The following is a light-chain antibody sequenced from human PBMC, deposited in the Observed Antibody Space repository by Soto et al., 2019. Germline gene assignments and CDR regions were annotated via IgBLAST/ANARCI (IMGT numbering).Light chain of an antibody. CDR3: QQYISYPLT. CDR2: EAS. CDR1: QSITTW. V-gene: IGKV1-5*01. Sequence: IQMTQSPSTLSASVGDGVTITCRASQSITTWLAWYQQKVGKAPKLLLSEASTLETGVPSRFSGSGSGTQFTLTIAGLQPEDVATYYCQQYISYPLTFGGGTTVQ. J-gene: IGKJ4*01.